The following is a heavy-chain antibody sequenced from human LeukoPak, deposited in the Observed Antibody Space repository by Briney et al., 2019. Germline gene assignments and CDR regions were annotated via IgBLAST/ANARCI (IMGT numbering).Heavy chain of an antibody. D-gene: IGHD6-13*01. Sequence: PGGSLRLSCAASGFTFSSYAIHWVRQAPGKGLEWVAVISYDGRNKYYADSVKGRFTISRDNSKNTLYLQMNSLTTEDTAVYYCAKEGNSGSWSTLDVWGQGTMVTVSS. V-gene: IGHV3-30*18. CDR1: GFTFSSYA. J-gene: IGHJ3*01. CDR3: AKEGNSGSWSTLDV. CDR2: ISYDGRNK.